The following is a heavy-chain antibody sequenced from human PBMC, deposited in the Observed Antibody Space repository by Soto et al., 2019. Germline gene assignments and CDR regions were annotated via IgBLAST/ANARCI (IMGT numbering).Heavy chain of an antibody. J-gene: IGHJ6*02. CDR3: ARQGNYDFWSGYYNYYYYGMDV. CDR1: GGSISSSSYY. Sequence: PSETLSLTCTVSGGSISSSSYYWGWIRQPPGKGLEWIGSIYYSGSTYYNPSLKSRVTISVDTSKNQFSLKLSSVTAADTAVYYCARQGNYDFWSGYYNYYYYGMDVWGQGTTVT. CDR2: IYYSGST. D-gene: IGHD3-3*01. V-gene: IGHV4-39*01.